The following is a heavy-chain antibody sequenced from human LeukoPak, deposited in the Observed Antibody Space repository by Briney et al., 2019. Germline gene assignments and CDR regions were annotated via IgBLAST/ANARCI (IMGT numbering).Heavy chain of an antibody. Sequence: SETLSLTCAVYGGSFSGYYWSWIRQVPGKGLEWIGEINQSGRTNYNPSLKSRVTISVDTSKNQISLGLSFVTATDTAMYYCARGWFGFWHNGYADDNAFDIWGQGTMVTVSS. V-gene: IGHV4-34*01. CDR1: GGSFSGYY. J-gene: IGHJ3*02. CDR3: ARGWFGFWHNGYADDNAFDI. CDR2: INQSGRT. D-gene: IGHD2-2*01.